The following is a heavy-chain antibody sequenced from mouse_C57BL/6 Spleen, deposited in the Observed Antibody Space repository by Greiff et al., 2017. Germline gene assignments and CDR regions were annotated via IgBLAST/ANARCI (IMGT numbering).Heavy chain of an antibody. CDR1: GYTFTSYW. CDR3: ARTAVLEGYTMDY. Sequence: QVQLQQPGAELVKPGASVKLSCKASGYTFTSYWMHWVKQRPGQGLEWIGMIHPTGGSTNYNEKFKSKATLTVDKSSSTAYMQLSSLTSEDSAGKYCARTAVLEGYTMDYWGQGTSVTVSS. J-gene: IGHJ4*01. V-gene: IGHV1-64*01. D-gene: IGHD1-1*01. CDR2: IHPTGGST.